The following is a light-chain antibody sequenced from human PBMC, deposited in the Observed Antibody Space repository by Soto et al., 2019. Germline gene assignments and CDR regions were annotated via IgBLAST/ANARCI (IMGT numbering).Light chain of an antibody. CDR3: QQTFSAPVT. CDR1: QSISSY. CDR2: AAS. J-gene: IGKJ2*01. V-gene: IGKV1-39*01. Sequence: DIQMTQSPSSLSASVGDRVTITCRASQSISSYLNWYQQKPGEAPKILIYAASTLQSGVPSRVSGRGSGPDFSLTISSLPPEDFATYYCQQTFSAPVTFGQGTRLEIK.